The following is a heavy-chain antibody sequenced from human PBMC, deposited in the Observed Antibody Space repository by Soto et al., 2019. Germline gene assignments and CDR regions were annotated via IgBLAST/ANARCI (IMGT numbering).Heavy chain of an antibody. D-gene: IGHD5-12*01. CDR2: ISGSGLTI. CDR3: ARGPYRNTYNWFDS. J-gene: IGHJ5*02. CDR1: GFIFSDYE. Sequence: PGRSLRLSCAASGFIFSDYEINWVRQAPGKGLEWVSYISGSGLTIYYADSVKGRFTISRDNAKNSLYLQMNSLGVEDTAVYYCARGPYRNTYNWFDSWGQGTLVTVSS. V-gene: IGHV3-48*03.